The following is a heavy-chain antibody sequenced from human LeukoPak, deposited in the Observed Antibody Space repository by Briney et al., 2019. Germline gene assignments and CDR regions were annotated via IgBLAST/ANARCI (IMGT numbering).Heavy chain of an antibody. CDR1: GFTVSSNY. D-gene: IGHD3-10*01. CDR3: AFRYGSGYYYYGMDV. V-gene: IGHV3-66*01. Sequence: GGSLRLSCAASGFTVSSNYMSWVRQAPGKGLEWVSIIYSGGSTYSADSVKGRFTISRDNSKNTLYLQMNSLRAEDTAVSYCAFRYGSGYYYYGMDVWGQGTTVIVSS. CDR2: IYSGGST. J-gene: IGHJ6*02.